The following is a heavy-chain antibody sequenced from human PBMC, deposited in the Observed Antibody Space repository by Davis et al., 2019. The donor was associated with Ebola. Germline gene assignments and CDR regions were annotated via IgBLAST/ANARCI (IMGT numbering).Heavy chain of an antibody. J-gene: IGHJ4*02. CDR3: ARDLSWAGYFDD. V-gene: IGHV3-7*01. CDR1: GFTFSSYS. Sequence: GESLKISCAASGFTFSSYSMNWVRQAPGKGLEWVANIKQDGSEKYYADSVKGRFTISRDNSKNTLYLQMNSLRVEDTAVYYCARDLSWAGYFDDWGQGTLVTVSS. CDR2: IKQDGSEK. D-gene: IGHD6-13*01.